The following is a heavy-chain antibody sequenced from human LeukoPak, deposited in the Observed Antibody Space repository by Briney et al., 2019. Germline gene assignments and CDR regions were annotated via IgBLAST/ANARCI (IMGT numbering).Heavy chain of an antibody. V-gene: IGHV4-4*02. CDR1: GHSITNPNW. J-gene: IGHJ4*02. CDR2: IYHSGST. Sequence: SETLSLTCAVSGHSITNPNWWSWVRQPPGKGLEWIGEIYHSGSTKYNPSLKSRVTISVDTSKNLFSLSLNSVTAADTAVYYCARGSYGDYVQLDYWGQGILVTVSS. D-gene: IGHD4-17*01. CDR3: ARGSYGDYVQLDY.